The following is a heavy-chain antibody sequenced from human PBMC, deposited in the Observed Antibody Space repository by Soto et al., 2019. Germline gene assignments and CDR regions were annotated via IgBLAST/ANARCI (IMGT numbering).Heavy chain of an antibody. CDR2: IYYSGST. D-gene: IGHD1-26*01. CDR1: GGSISSSSYY. CDR3: TRRSAFASDY. J-gene: IGHJ4*02. Sequence: TWETLSLTCTVSGGSISSSSYYGGWIRQPPGKGLGWIGSIYYSGSTYYNPSLKSRVTISVDTSKNQFSLKLNSVTAADTAVYYCTRRSAFASDYWGQGTLVTVSS. V-gene: IGHV4-39*01.